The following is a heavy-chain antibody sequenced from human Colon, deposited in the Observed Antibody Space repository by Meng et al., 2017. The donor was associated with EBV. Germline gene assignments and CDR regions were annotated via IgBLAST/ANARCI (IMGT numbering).Heavy chain of an antibody. CDR2: IKSDGSST. D-gene: IGHD2-15*01. J-gene: IGHJ5*02. CDR3: VKDGYCSGGSCDGGFGFDP. V-gene: IGHV3-74*01. Sequence: EVQLVESGGGLVQSGGSLRLSGAASGLTFSSYYMNWVRQAPGKGMVWVSQIKSDGSSTGYADSVKGRFTISRDNAKNTLYLQMNSLRAEDTAVYYCVKDGYCSGGSCDGGFGFDPWGQGTLVTVSS. CDR1: GLTFSSYY.